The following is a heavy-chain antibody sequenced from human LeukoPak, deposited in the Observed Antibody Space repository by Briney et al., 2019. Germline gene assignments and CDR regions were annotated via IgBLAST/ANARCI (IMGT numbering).Heavy chain of an antibody. CDR1: DGSFSGYY. J-gene: IGHJ4*02. CDR2: INHSGSA. CDR3: ARGGRGLLGALDY. V-gene: IGHV4-34*01. D-gene: IGHD1-26*01. Sequence: SETLSLTCAVYDGSFSGYYWSWIRQPPGKGLEWIGGINHSGSANYNASLKSRVTISVDTAKNQFSLKLRSVTAADTAVYYCARGGRGLLGALDYGGQGTLATVSS.